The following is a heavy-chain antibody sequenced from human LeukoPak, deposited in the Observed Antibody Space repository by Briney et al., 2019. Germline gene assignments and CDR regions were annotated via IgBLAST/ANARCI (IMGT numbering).Heavy chain of an antibody. D-gene: IGHD4-11*01. Sequence: SVKVSCKASGGTFSSYAISWVRQAPGQGLEWMGGIIPIFGTANYAQKFQGRVTITADESTSTAYMELSSLRSDDTAVYYCARDRSNYPSIYYYYGMDVWGQGTTVTVSS. CDR1: GGTFSSYA. V-gene: IGHV1-69*13. J-gene: IGHJ6*02. CDR3: ARDRSNYPSIYYYYGMDV. CDR2: IIPIFGTA.